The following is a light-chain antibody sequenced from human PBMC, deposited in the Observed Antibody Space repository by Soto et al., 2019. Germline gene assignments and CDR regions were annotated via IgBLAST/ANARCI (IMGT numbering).Light chain of an antibody. CDR3: QQRSRT. V-gene: IGKV3-11*01. J-gene: IGKJ4*01. CDR1: ESVSRY. CDR2: DAS. Sequence: EIVLTQSPANLSLSPGEKATLSCRASESVSRYLAWYQQKPGQAPRLLIYDASNRATGIPTRFSGSGSGTDFTLTISSLEPDYFAVYYCQQRSRTFGGGTKVEI.